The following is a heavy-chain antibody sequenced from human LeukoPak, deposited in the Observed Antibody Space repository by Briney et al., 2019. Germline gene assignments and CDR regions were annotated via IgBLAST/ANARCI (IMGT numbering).Heavy chain of an antibody. CDR3: AKEEGGPMTTVTTGAFDI. J-gene: IGHJ3*02. CDR2: ISGSGGST. D-gene: IGHD4-17*01. V-gene: IGHV3-23*01. CDR1: GFTFSSYA. Sequence: GGSPRLSCAASGFTFSSYAMSWVRQAPGKGLEWVSAISGSGGSTYYADSVKGRFTISRDNSKNTLYLQMNSLRAEDTAVYYCAKEEGGPMTTVTTGAFDIWGQGTMVTVSS.